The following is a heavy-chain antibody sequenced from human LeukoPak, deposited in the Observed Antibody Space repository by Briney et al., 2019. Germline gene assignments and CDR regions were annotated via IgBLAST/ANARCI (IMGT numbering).Heavy chain of an antibody. Sequence: GGSLRLSCVASGFTFSNYGMHWVRQAPGKGLEWVAVISYDGRHKYYADSVKGRFTISRDNFKNTLYLQMNSLRAEDTAMYYCARVPSIAAVGIRLDYWGQGTLVTVSS. D-gene: IGHD6-13*01. V-gene: IGHV3-30*03. CDR3: ARVPSIAAVGIRLDY. CDR1: GFTFSNYG. J-gene: IGHJ4*02. CDR2: ISYDGRHK.